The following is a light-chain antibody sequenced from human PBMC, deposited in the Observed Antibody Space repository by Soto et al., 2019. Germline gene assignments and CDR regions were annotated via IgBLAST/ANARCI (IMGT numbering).Light chain of an antibody. CDR2: AAS. J-gene: IGKJ1*01. CDR1: QRVGSNY. V-gene: IGKV3-20*01. Sequence: EIVLTQSPGTLSLSPGERATLSCRASQRVGSNYLAWYQQKPGQAPRLLIFAASSRATGIPDRFSGSGSGSDFTLTISRLEPEDFAVYYCHQYGTSPWTFGQWTKVEIK. CDR3: HQYGTSPWT.